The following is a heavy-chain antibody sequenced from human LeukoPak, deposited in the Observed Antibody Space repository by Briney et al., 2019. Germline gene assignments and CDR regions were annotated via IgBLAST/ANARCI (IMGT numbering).Heavy chain of an antibody. CDR3: ARDKKWDLLRGYFDY. J-gene: IGHJ4*02. CDR2: ISYDGSNK. CDR1: GFTFSSYA. Sequence: GGSLRLSCAASGFTFSSYAIHWVRQAPGKGLEWVAVISYDGSNKYYAGSAKGRFTISRDNSKNTLYLQMNSLRAEDTAVYYCARDKKWDLLRGYFDYWGQGTLVAVSS. D-gene: IGHD1-26*01. V-gene: IGHV3-30-3*01.